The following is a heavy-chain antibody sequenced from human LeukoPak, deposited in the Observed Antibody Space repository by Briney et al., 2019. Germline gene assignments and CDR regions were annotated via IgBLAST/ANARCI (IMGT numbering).Heavy chain of an antibody. CDR3: ARGSPTDYGDAGWFDP. CDR1: GGSFSGYY. CDR2: INHSGST. J-gene: IGHJ5*02. D-gene: IGHD4-17*01. V-gene: IGHV4-34*01. Sequence: SETLSLTCAVYGGSFSGYYWSWIRQPPGKGLEWIGEINHSGSTNYNPSLKSRVTISVDTSKNQFSLKLSSVTAADTAVYYFARGSPTDYGDAGWFDPWGQGTLVTVSS.